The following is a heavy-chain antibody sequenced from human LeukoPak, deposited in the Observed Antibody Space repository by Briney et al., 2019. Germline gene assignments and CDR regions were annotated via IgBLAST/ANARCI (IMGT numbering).Heavy chain of an antibody. Sequence: PLETLSLTCTVSGGSISTNAYYWAWIRQPPGKGLEWIGSVFYSGSTYSNPSLESRLTISVDTSKNQFSLKLSSVTAADTAVYYCARITMVRGVMGYYYYMDVWGKGTTVTISS. V-gene: IGHV4-39*07. CDR1: GGSISTNAYY. CDR3: ARITMVRGVMGYYYYMDV. D-gene: IGHD3-10*01. J-gene: IGHJ6*03. CDR2: VFYSGST.